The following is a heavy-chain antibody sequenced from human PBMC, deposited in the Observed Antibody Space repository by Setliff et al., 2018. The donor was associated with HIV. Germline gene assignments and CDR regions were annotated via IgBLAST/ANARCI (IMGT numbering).Heavy chain of an antibody. CDR2: IYDSGST. J-gene: IGHJ6*03. CDR1: GGSISSGDYY. V-gene: IGHV4-31*03. D-gene: IGHD3-22*01. Sequence: SETLSLTCTVSGGSISSGDYYWSWIRQHPGKGLEWIGYIYDSGSTYYNPSLKSRVMSVDTSTNQFSLKLSSGTAADTAVYYCARGNYDTSDYYTNFYYYYMDVWGKGTAVTVSS. CDR3: ARGNYDTSDYYTNFYYYYMDV.